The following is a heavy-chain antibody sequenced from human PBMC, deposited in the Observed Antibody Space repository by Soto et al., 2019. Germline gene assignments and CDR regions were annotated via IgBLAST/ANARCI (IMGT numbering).Heavy chain of an antibody. CDR1: GFTFSSYE. J-gene: IGHJ4*02. Sequence: PVGSLRLSCAASGFTFSSYEMNWVRQAPGKGLEWVSYISSSGSTIYYADSVKGRFTISRDNAKNSLYLQMNSLRAEDTAVYYCARGSTVVPNDYWGQGTLVTVSS. CDR2: ISSSGSTI. V-gene: IGHV3-48*03. CDR3: ARGSTVVPNDY. D-gene: IGHD4-17*01.